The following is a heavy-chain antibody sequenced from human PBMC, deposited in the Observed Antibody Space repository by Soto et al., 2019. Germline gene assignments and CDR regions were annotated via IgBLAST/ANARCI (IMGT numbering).Heavy chain of an antibody. CDR1: GASISSSNW. V-gene: IGHV4-4*02. CDR3: ARDPLITVGETPARYFDV. CDR2: ISHSGSA. D-gene: IGHD6-19*01. J-gene: IGHJ2*01. Sequence: QVQLQESGPGLVEPSGTLSLTCGVSGASISSSNWWNWVRQPPGKGLEWIGEISHSGSANYNPSLKSRVTMSVDKSENQFSLRLDSVTAADTAVYYCARDPLITVGETPARYFDVWGRGTLVTVSS.